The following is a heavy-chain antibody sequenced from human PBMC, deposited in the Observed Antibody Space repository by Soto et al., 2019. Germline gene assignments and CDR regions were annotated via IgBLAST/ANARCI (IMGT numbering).Heavy chain of an antibody. J-gene: IGHJ6*02. Sequence: GGSLRLSCAASGFTFSIDWMNWVRQSPGKGLEWVSRIISGGTRVSYADSVKGRFIITRDNAKNTLYLEMHSLTADDTAVYYCARERTSKGGMDIWGQGTTVTVSS. CDR2: IISGGTRV. CDR1: GFTFSIDW. CDR3: ARERTSKGGMDI. V-gene: IGHV3-74*01.